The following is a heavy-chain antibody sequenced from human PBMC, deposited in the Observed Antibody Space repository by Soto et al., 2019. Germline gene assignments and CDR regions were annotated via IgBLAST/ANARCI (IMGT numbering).Heavy chain of an antibody. CDR2: IIPIFGTA. V-gene: IGHV1-69*13. D-gene: IGHD6-13*01. Sequence: SVKVSCKASGGTFSSYAISWVRQAPGQGLEWMGGIIPIFGTANYAQKFQGRLTITADESTSTAYMELSSLRSEDTAVYYCARVRYIAAAQGYYYGMDVWGHGTTVTVSS. J-gene: IGHJ6*02. CDR3: ARVRYIAAAQGYYYGMDV. CDR1: GGTFSSYA.